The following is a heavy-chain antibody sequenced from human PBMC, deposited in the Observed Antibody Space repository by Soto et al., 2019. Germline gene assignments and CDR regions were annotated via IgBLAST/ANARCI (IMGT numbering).Heavy chain of an antibody. J-gene: IGHJ6*02. CDR3: ARDKPIREYVGGSYVEVRQGDYYCDGMDV. D-gene: IGHD3-16*01. Sequence: SVKVSGKASGGTFSSYAISWVRQAPGQGLEGMGGIIPIFGTANYAEKVQGRVTMTADESKSTAYMELSSLRAEDTAVYYWARDKPIREYVGGSYVEVRQGDYYCDGMDVWGQGTTVTVSS. CDR2: IIPIFGTA. V-gene: IGHV1-69*13. CDR1: GGTFSSYA.